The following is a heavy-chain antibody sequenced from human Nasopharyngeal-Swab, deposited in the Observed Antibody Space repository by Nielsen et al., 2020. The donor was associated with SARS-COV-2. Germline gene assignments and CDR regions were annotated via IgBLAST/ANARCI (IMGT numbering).Heavy chain of an antibody. CDR3: ARDIGDYRSFAY. D-gene: IGHD4-17*01. CDR2: INPKGGST. J-gene: IGHJ4*02. Sequence: ARHAHGQGLEWMGIINPKGGSTNYAQKFLGRITMTRDTPTTTVYMELSSLRSEDTAVYYCARDIGDYRSFAYWGQGTLVTVSS. V-gene: IGHV1-46*01.